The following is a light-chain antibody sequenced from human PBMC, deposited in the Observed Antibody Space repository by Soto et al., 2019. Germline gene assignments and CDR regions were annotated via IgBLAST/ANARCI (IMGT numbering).Light chain of an antibody. Sequence: EIVMTQSPATLSVSPGERGTLSCRASQSISSNLAWYQQKPGQAPRLLIYGASTRATGIPARFSGSGSGTDFTLTMSRLEPEDFAVYYCQQYGTSRTFGQGTKVDIK. CDR2: GAS. J-gene: IGKJ1*01. CDR1: QSISSN. CDR3: QQYGTSRT. V-gene: IGKV3-15*01.